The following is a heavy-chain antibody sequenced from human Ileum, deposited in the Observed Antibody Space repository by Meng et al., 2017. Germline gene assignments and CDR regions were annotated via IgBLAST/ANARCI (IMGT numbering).Heavy chain of an antibody. Sequence: QVELQGSGPGLVRPSGTLSLSCTVSGASVNFGLYFWSWIRQSPGKTLEWIGHTYYTGLTNYNPSLKSRVAISLDASKNQFSLKLNSVSAADSAVYFCARTYNTPFFDSWGQGTLVTVSS. D-gene: IGHD1-14*01. J-gene: IGHJ4*02. CDR1: GASVNFGLYF. CDR3: ARTYNTPFFDS. V-gene: IGHV4-61*01. CDR2: TYYTGLT.